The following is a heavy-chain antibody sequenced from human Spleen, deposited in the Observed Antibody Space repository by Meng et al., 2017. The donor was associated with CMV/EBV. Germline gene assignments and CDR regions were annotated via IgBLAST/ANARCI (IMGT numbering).Heavy chain of an antibody. CDR3: AKDGGGIGQRMRAEY. Sequence: GESLKISCVASGFTFSSSAMSWVRQVPGAGLEWVSGISGSGGTTFYGDFVRGRFTISRDNSKNTLYMQMDYLTAEDTATYFCAKDGGGIGQRMRAEYWGQGALVTVSS. D-gene: IGHD3-16*01. J-gene: IGHJ4*02. V-gene: IGHV3-23*01. CDR1: GFTFSSSA. CDR2: ISGSGGTT.